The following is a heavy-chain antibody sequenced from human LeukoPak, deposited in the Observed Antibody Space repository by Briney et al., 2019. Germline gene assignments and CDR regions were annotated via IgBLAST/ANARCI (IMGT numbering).Heavy chain of an antibody. V-gene: IGHV3-74*01. CDR1: GFTFSSYW. CDR2: IDTDGSDT. CDR3: ARETAVAGTKFDY. Sequence: PGGSLRLSCAASGFTFSSYWMHWVRQAPGKGLVWVSRIDTDGSDTSYADSVKGRFTISRDNAKNTLYLQMNSLRAEDTAVYYCARETAVAGTKFDYWGQGTLVTVSS. J-gene: IGHJ4*02. D-gene: IGHD6-19*01.